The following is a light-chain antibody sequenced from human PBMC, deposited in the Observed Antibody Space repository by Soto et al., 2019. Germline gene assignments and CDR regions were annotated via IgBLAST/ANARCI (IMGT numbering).Light chain of an antibody. V-gene: IGLV2-11*01. Sequence: SGLTQPRSVSGSPGQSVTISCTGTSSDVGGYNYVSWYQHHPGKAPKLMIYDVDKRPSGVPGRFSGSKSGNTASLTISGLQAEDEADYYCCSYAGSYPFVFGTGTKVTVL. CDR1: SSDVGGYNY. J-gene: IGLJ1*01. CDR2: DVD. CDR3: CSYAGSYPFV.